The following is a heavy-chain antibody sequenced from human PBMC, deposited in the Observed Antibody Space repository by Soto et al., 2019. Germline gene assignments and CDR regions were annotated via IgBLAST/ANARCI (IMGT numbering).Heavy chain of an antibody. D-gene: IGHD3-16*01. CDR3: ARGSSRPGGGTWFDP. CDR1: GGTFSSYA. CDR2: IIPIFGTA. V-gene: IGHV1-69*13. J-gene: IGHJ5*02. Sequence: GASVKVSCKASGGTFSSYAISWVRQAPGQGLEWMGGIIPIFGTANYAQKFQGRVTITADESTSTAYMELSSLRSEDTAVYYCARGSSRPGGGTWFDPWGQGTLVTVS.